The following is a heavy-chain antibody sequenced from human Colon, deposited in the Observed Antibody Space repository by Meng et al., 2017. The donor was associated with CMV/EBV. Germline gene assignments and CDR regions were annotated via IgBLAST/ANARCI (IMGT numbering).Heavy chain of an antibody. J-gene: IGHJ6*02. CDR3: ARVGFWSGSYSTYFYYGMDV. Sequence: ASVKVSCKASGYNFTSYAMTWVRQAPGQGLEWMGWISSHNSNTNYAQKFQGRVTMTTDTVTSTVYMDLRSLRSDDTAVYYCARVGFWSGSYSTYFYYGMDVWGQGTAVTVSS. CDR1: GYNFTSYA. CDR2: ISSHNSNT. V-gene: IGHV1-18*01. D-gene: IGHD3-3*01.